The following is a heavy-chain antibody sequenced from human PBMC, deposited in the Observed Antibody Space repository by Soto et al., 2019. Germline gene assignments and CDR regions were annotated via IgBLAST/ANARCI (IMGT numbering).Heavy chain of an antibody. Sequence: SETLSLTCTFSGCSISSGAYYWSWIRQHPGKGLEWIGYIYYSGNTYYNPSLRGRVTISVDTSKNQFSLKLSSVTAADTAFYYCARLPTATHAFDIWGQGTMVTVSS. J-gene: IGHJ3*02. CDR2: IYYSGNT. D-gene: IGHD4-17*01. V-gene: IGHV4-31*03. CDR3: ARLPTATHAFDI. CDR1: GCSISSGAYY.